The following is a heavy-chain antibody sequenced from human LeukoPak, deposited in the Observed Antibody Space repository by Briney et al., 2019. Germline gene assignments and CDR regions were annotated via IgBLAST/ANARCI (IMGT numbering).Heavy chain of an antibody. CDR2: INHSGST. CDR1: GGSISSYY. V-gene: IGHV4-34*01. CDR3: ARAGGSHYYGSGGHYGMDV. Sequence: PSETLSLTCTVSGGSISSYYWSWIRQPPGKGLEWIGEINHSGSTNYNPSLKSRVTISVDTSKNQFSLKLSSVTAADTAVYYCARAGGSHYYGSGGHYGMDVWGQGTTVTVSS. J-gene: IGHJ6*02. D-gene: IGHD3-10*01.